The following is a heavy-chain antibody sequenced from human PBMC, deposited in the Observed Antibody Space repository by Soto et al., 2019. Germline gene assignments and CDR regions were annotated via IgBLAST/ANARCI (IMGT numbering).Heavy chain of an antibody. V-gene: IGHV4-59*11. CDR1: GGSISSHY. D-gene: IGHD6-19*01. Sequence: PSETLSLTCMVSGGSISSHYWSWIRQPPGKGLEWIGYIYSSGSTNYNPSLKSRVIISVDTSNDQFSLKLSSVTAADTAVYYCARDRYSNGWVDYWGQGTLVTVSS. CDR3: ARDRYSNGWVDY. J-gene: IGHJ4*02. CDR2: IYSSGST.